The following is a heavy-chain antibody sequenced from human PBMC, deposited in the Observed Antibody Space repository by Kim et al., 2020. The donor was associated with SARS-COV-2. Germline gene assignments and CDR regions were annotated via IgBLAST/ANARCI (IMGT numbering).Heavy chain of an antibody. CDR3: ARDRLGYCSGGSCYGGSHYGMDV. CDR1: GGSISSYY. Sequence: SETLSLTCTVSGGSISSYYWSWIRQPPGKGLEWIGYIYYSGSTNYNPSLKSRVTISVDTSKNQFSLKLSSVTAADTAVYYCARDRLGYCSGGSCYGGSHYGMDVWGQGTTVTVSS. CDR2: IYYSGST. V-gene: IGHV4-59*13. J-gene: IGHJ6*02. D-gene: IGHD2-15*01.